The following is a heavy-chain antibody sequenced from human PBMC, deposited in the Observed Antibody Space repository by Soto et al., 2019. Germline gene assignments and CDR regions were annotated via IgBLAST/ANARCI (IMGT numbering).Heavy chain of an antibody. V-gene: IGHV3-48*01. CDR1: GFTFSSYS. J-gene: IGHJ4*02. CDR2: ISSSSSTI. CDR3: ARGGPWMQTHIVATITSTRTLDY. D-gene: IGHD5-12*01. Sequence: GGSLRLSCAASGFTFSSYSMNWVRQAPGKGLEWVSYISSSSSTIYYADSVKGRFTISRDNAKNSLYLQMNSLRAEDTAVYYCARGGPWMQTHIVATITSTRTLDYWGQGTLVTVSS.